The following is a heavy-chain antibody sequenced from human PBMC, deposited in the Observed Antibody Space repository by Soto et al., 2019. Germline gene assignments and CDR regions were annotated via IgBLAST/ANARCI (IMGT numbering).Heavy chain of an antibody. J-gene: IGHJ6*03. Sequence: SVKVSCKASGFTFTSSAMQWVRQARGQRLEWIGWIVVGSGNTNYAQKFQERVTITRDMSTSTAYIELSSLRSEDTAVYYCAKSIAARRELGYYYYYMDVWGKGTTVTVSS. CDR2: IVVGSGNT. CDR3: AKSIAARRELGYYYYYMDV. CDR1: GFTFTSSA. D-gene: IGHD6-6*01. V-gene: IGHV1-58*02.